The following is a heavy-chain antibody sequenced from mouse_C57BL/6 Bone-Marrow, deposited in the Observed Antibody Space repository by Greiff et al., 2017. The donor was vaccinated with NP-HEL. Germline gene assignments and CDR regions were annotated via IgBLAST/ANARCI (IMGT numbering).Heavy chain of an antibody. D-gene: IGHD1-2*01. J-gene: IGHJ4*01. V-gene: IGHV5-15*01. Sequence: DVHLVESGGGLVQPGGSLKLSCAASGFTFSDYGMAWVRQAPRKGPEWVAFISNLAYSIYYADTVTGRFTISRENAKNNLYLEMSSLRSEDTAMYYCARDYYGRAMDYWGQGTSVTVSS. CDR2: ISNLAYSI. CDR1: GFTFSDYG. CDR3: ARDYYGRAMDY.